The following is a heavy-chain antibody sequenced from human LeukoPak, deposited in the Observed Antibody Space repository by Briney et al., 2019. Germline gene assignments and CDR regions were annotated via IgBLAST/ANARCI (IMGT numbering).Heavy chain of an antibody. J-gene: IGHJ4*02. D-gene: IGHD5/OR15-5a*01. Sequence: GGSLRLSCAASGFTVSSNYMSWVRQAPGKGLEWVSLIFIDGSTYYADSVKGLFTISRDNSKNTLYLQMNSLGAEDTAVYYCAWVSISGVYFFDYWGQGTLVTVSS. CDR2: IFIDGST. CDR3: AWVSISGVYFFDY. CDR1: GFTVSSNY. V-gene: IGHV3-66*01.